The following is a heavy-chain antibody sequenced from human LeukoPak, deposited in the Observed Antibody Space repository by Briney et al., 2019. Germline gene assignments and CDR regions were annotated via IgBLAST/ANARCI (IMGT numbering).Heavy chain of an antibody. D-gene: IGHD6-13*01. V-gene: IGHV3-30*18. Sequence: PGRSLRLSCAASGFAFSSYGMHWVLQAPGKGLEWVAVTSYDGSNKYYADSVKGRFTISRDNSKNTLYLQMNSLRAEDTAVYYCAKGQVPPYSSSPYYFDYWGQGTLVTVSS. CDR2: TSYDGSNK. CDR3: AKGQVPPYSSSPYYFDY. J-gene: IGHJ4*02. CDR1: GFAFSSYG.